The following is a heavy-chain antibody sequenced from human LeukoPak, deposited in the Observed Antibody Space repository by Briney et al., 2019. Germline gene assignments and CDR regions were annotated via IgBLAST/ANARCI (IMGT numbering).Heavy chain of an antibody. D-gene: IGHD3-9*01. CDR1: GFTFSSYA. CDR2: ISGSGGST. Sequence: GGSLRLSCAASGFTFSSYAMSWVRQAPGKGLEWVSAISGSGGSTYYADSMKGRFTISRDNSKNTLYLQMNSLRAEDTAVYYCAKDLYYDILTGPSDYWGQGTLVTVSS. CDR3: AKDLYYDILTGPSDY. V-gene: IGHV3-23*01. J-gene: IGHJ4*02.